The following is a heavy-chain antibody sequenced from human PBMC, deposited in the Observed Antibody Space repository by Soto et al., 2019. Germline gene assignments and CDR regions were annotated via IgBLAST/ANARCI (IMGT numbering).Heavy chain of an antibody. J-gene: IGHJ6*02. CDR3: ARDQDDSSALYYYYYGMDV. CDR2: ISSSSSYI. Sequence: GGSLRLSCAASGFTFSSYSMNWVRQAPGKGLEWVSSISSSSSYIYYADSVKGRFTISRDNAKNSLYLQMNSLRAEDTAVYYCARDQDDSSALYYYYYGMDVWGQGTTVTVSS. D-gene: IGHD3-22*01. V-gene: IGHV3-21*01. CDR1: GFTFSSYS.